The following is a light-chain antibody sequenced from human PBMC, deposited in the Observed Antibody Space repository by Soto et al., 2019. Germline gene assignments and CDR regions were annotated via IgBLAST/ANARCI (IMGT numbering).Light chain of an antibody. V-gene: IGKV3-11*01. Sequence: EIVLTQSPATVSLSPGERATLSCWASQSLSSYLAWYQQKPGQAPRLLIYDASNRATGIPDRFSGSGSGTDFTLTISRLEPEDFATYYCQQANSLPITFGPGTRLEIK. J-gene: IGKJ5*01. CDR1: QSLSSY. CDR2: DAS. CDR3: QQANSLPIT.